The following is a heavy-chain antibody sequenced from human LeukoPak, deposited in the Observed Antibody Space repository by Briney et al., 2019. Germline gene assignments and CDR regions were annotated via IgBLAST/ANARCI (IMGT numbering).Heavy chain of an antibody. D-gene: IGHD2-2*01. V-gene: IGHV1-2*02. J-gene: IGHJ6*02. CDR2: ISPNSGGT. CDR1: GYTFTGYY. CDR3: ARDHCSANSCYEDYYNGLDV. Sequence: ASVKASCKASGYTFTGYYIHWVRQAPGQGLEWMGWISPNSGGTNSAQKFQGRVSMTRDTSISTAYMELTRLRSDDTAVYYCARDHCSANSCYEDYYNGLDVWGQGTTVTVSS.